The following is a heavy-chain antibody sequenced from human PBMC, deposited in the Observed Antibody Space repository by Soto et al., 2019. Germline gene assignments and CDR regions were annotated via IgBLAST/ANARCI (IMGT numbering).Heavy chain of an antibody. J-gene: IGHJ6*02. D-gene: IGHD3-3*01. CDR3: ARDRSTDFGLDV. V-gene: IGHV3-23*01. Sequence: EVQLLESGGDLGQPGGSLRLSCVASGFTFSDYVMSWVRQVPGKGLEWVSSISDGGERTDYRDSVRGRFTISRDNARFTLHLQMNSLRVDDTAIYFCARDRSTDFGLDVWGQGTTVTVSS. CDR1: GFTFSDYV. CDR2: ISDGGERT.